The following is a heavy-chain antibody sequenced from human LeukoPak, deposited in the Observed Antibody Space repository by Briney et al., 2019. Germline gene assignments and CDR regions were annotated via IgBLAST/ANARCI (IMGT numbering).Heavy chain of an antibody. V-gene: IGHV3-21*01. CDR2: ISSSSSYI. Sequence: GGSLRLSCAASGFTLSNNSMEWLRQGQGQGRGWVSSISSSSSYIYYADSVKGRFTISRDNAKNSLYLQMNSLRAEDTAVYYCATTVTTEPNDYWGQGTLVTVSS. CDR1: GFTLSNNS. CDR3: ATTVTTEPNDY. J-gene: IGHJ4*02. D-gene: IGHD4-17*01.